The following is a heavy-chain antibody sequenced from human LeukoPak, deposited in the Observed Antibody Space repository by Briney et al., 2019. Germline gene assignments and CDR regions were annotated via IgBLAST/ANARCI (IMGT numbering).Heavy chain of an antibody. CDR1: GFIVSSIY. D-gene: IGHD3-22*01. CDR2: IYSGGST. V-gene: IGHV3-53*01. CDR3: ARVGKDSSGYYIADGLDV. Sequence: GGSLRLSCAVSGFIVSSIYMSWVRQAPGKGLEWVSVIYSGGSTYYADSVKGRFTISRDNSKNTLYLQMNFLRAEDTAVYYCARVGKDSSGYYIADGLDVWGQGTTVTVSS. J-gene: IGHJ6*02.